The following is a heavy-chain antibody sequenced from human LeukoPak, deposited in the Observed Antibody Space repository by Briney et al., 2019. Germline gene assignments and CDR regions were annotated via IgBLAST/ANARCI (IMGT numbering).Heavy chain of an antibody. Sequence: PGGSLRLSCAASGFTFSIYSMSWVRQAPGKGLEWVSYISSSSSTISYADSVKGRFTISRDNAENSLYLQMNSLRAEDTAVYYCAKDSGSYYNDGMDVWGQGTTVTVSS. CDR1: GFTFSIYS. V-gene: IGHV3-48*01. CDR2: ISSSSSTI. D-gene: IGHD3-10*01. J-gene: IGHJ6*02. CDR3: AKDSGSYYNDGMDV.